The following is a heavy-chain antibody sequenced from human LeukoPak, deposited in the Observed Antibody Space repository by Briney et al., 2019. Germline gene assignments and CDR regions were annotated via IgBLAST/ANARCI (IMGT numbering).Heavy chain of an antibody. J-gene: IGHJ4*02. CDR2: INPNSGGT. V-gene: IGHV1-2*02. D-gene: IGHD3-9*01. CDR1: GYTFTGYY. CDR3: ARVFSNILTGLDY. Sequence: ASVKVSCKASGYTFTGYYMHWVRQAPGQGLEWMGWINPNSGGTNYAQKFQGRVTMTRDTSISTAYMELSRLRSDDTAVYYCARVFSNILTGLDYWGQGTLVTVSS.